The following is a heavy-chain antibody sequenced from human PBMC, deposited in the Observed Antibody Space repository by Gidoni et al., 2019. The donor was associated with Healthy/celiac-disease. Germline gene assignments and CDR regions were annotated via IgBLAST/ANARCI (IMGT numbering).Heavy chain of an antibody. CDR1: GFTFDDYA. V-gene: IGHV3-9*01. CDR3: AKDTSRGYDSSGYYLWDRGDDAFDI. Sequence: EVQLVESGGGLVQPGRSLRLSCAASGFTFDDYAMHWVRQAPGKGLEWVSGISWNSGSIGYADSVKGRFTISRDNAKNSLYLQMNSLRAEDTALYYCAKDTSRGYDSSGYYLWDRGDDAFDIWGQGTMVTVSS. J-gene: IGHJ3*02. CDR2: ISWNSGSI. D-gene: IGHD3-22*01.